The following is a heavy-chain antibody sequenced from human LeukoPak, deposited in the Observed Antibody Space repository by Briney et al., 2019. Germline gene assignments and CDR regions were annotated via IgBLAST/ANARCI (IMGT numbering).Heavy chain of an antibody. J-gene: IGHJ4*02. V-gene: IGHV4-59*01. CDR3: ARDGYSGNDGL. D-gene: IGHD5-12*01. CDR1: GGSISSYY. CDR2: IYCSGST. Sequence: SETLSLTCTVSGGSISSYYWSWIRQAPGKGLEWIGYIYCSGSTNYNPSLKSRVTMSVDTSKNQFSLKLSSVTAADTAVYYCARDGYSGNDGLWGQGTLVTVSS.